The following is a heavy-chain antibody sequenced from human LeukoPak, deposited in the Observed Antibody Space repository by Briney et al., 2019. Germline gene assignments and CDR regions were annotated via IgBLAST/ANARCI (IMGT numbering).Heavy chain of an antibody. Sequence: GGSLRLSCAASRLTFSSYAMTWVRQAPGKGREWVSVITGSSGSTYYADSVKGRFTISRDNSKNTLYLQMNSLRVEDTAVYYCAKDRVVGAIDVFDIWGQGTMVTVSS. V-gene: IGHV3-23*01. CDR2: ITGSSGST. CDR3: AKDRVVGAIDVFDI. J-gene: IGHJ3*02. D-gene: IGHD1-26*01. CDR1: RLTFSSYA.